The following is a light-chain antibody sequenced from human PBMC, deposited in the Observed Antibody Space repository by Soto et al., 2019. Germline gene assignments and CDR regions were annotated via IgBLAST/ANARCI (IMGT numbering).Light chain of an antibody. CDR2: DVS. J-gene: IGLJ2*01. CDR1: SSDVGGSVY. Sequence: SALTQPASVSGSPGQSITISCTGTSSDVGGSVYVSWYQQHPGKAPKVMIYDVSYRPSGASNRFSGSKSGNTAXLTISGLQAEDEADYYCTSYTSTSTRVLFGGGTKVTVL. V-gene: IGLV2-14*01. CDR3: TSYTSTSTRVL.